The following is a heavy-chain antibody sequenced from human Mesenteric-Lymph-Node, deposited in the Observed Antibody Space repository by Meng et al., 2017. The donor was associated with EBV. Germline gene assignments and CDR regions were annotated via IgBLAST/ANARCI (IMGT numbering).Heavy chain of an antibody. CDR1: GYTFTSYD. Sequence: QVQLVQSGAEVKKPGASVKVSCKASGYTFTSYDIHWVRQATGQGLEWMGWMNPNSGNTGYAQKFQGKVTMTRDTSIGTAYMELSSLESDDTAVYFCARVADHYGSESYDTWGQGTLVTVSS. CDR2: MNPNSGNT. CDR3: ARVADHYGSESYDT. D-gene: IGHD3-10*01. J-gene: IGHJ5*02. V-gene: IGHV1-8*01.